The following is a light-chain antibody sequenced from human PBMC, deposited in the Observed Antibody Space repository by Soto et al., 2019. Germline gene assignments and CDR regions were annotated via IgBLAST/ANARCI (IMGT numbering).Light chain of an antibody. CDR1: QTISGW. V-gene: IGKV1-5*03. CDR2: KAS. J-gene: IGKJ1*01. CDR3: QQYNSYPWA. Sequence: DIQMTQSPYTLSASVGDRVTITCRASQTISGWLAWYQQKPGKAPKLLIYKASSLESGVPSRFSGSGSGTEFTLTISSLQPDDSATYYCQQYNSYPWAFGQGTKVEIK.